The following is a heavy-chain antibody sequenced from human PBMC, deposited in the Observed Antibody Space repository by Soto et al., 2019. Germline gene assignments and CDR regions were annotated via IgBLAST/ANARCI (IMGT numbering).Heavy chain of an antibody. CDR3: ARDSTAMVHPHFDY. CDR1: GFTFSSYA. CDR2: ISYDGSNK. D-gene: IGHD5-18*01. J-gene: IGHJ4*02. Sequence: PGGSLRLSCAASGFTFSSYAMHWVRQAPGKGLEWVAVISYDGSNKYYADSVKGRFTISRDNSKNTLYLQMNSLRAEDTAVYYCARDSTAMVHPHFDYWGQGTLVTVSS. V-gene: IGHV3-30-3*01.